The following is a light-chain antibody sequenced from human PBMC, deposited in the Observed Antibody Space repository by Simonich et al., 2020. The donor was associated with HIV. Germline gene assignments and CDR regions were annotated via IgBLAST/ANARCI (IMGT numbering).Light chain of an antibody. V-gene: IGKV1-33*01. CDR1: QDIANY. Sequence: DIQMTQSPSSLSASVGDRVTITCQASQDIANYLNVYQKKQGKAPKLLIFDASNLEKGVPSMFSGSGSGTDFTLKISRVEAEDVGVYYCMQDLQTPRTFGQGTKVEIK. CDR3: MQDLQTPRT. CDR2: DAS. J-gene: IGKJ1*01.